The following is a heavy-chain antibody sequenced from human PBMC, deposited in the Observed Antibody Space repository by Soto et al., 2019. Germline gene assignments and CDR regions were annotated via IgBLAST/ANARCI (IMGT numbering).Heavy chain of an antibody. CDR3: AKAAVVVVPAATFDY. CDR1: GFTFISYA. D-gene: IGHD2-2*01. CDR2: ISGSGGST. J-gene: IGHJ4*02. Sequence: PGGSLRLSCASSGFTFISYAMSWVRQAPGKGLEWVSAISGSGGSTYYADSVKGRFTISRDNSKNTLYLQMNSLRAEDTAVYYCAKAAVVVVPAATFDYWGQGTLVTVSS. V-gene: IGHV3-23*01.